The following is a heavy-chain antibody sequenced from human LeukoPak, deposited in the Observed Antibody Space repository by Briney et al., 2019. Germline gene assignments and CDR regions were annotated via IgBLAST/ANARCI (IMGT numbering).Heavy chain of an antibody. J-gene: IGHJ4*02. Sequence: SETLSLTCTVSGGSIRNSSYYWGWIRQPPGKGLEWIGSISYSGSTFYNPYLKSRVTISADTSNFQFSLKLTSVTAADTAVYFCARHSSYVSPVRYWGQGTLVTVSP. CDR3: ARHSSYVSPVRY. D-gene: IGHD3-10*02. V-gene: IGHV4-39*01. CDR2: ISYSGST. CDR1: GGSIRNSSYY.